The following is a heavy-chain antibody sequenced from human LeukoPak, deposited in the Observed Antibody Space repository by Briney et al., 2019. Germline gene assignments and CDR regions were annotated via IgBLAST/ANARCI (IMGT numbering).Heavy chain of an antibody. V-gene: IGHV3-30*03. Sequence: GGSLRLSWAASGFTFSSYSMHWVRQAPGKGLEWVAVISYDGSNKYYADSVKGRFTISRDNSKNTLYLQMNSLRAEDTAVYYCAILTAASDYWGQGTLVTVSS. CDR2: ISYDGSNK. J-gene: IGHJ4*02. D-gene: IGHD6-13*01. CDR1: GFTFSSYS. CDR3: AILTAASDY.